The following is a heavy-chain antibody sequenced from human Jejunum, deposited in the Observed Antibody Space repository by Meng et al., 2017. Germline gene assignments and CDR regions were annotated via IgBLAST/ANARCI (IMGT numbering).Heavy chain of an antibody. D-gene: IGHD3-16*01. CDR1: GFTFRNYG. CDR2: ISGSADAT. J-gene: IGHJ4*02. Sequence: GESLKISCAASGFTFRNYGMSWVRQAPGKGLEWVSSISGSADATYYADSVKGRFTISRDNSKNTLSLQMNSLRAEDTAVYYCSKLGPYYFDYWGQGTLVTVSS. V-gene: IGHV3-23*01. CDR3: SKLGPYYFDY.